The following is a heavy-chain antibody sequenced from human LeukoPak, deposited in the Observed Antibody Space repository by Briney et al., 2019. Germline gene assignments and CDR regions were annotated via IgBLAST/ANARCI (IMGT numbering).Heavy chain of an antibody. CDR1: GFTFSSYA. Sequence: GGSLRLSCAASGFTFSSYAMSWVRQAPGKGLDWVSAISAGGDSTYHADSVKGRFTISRDNSKNTLYLQLNSLRAEDTVVFYCAKGAYGSVGHYYFDYWGQGTLVTVSS. J-gene: IGHJ4*02. D-gene: IGHD2-15*01. CDR3: AKGAYGSVGHYYFDY. V-gene: IGHV3-23*01. CDR2: ISAGGDST.